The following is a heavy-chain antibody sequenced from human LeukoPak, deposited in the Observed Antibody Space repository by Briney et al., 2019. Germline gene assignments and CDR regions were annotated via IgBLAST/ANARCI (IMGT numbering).Heavy chain of an antibody. CDR1: GGSIRSTSNY. CDR3: ARHRYYGSGSYSKFDY. Sequence: PSETLSLTCTVSGGSIRSTSNYWRWIRQPPGKGLEWIGSIYYSGSTYYNPSLKSRGTISVDTSKDQFSLRLSSLTAADTAVYYCARHRYYGSGSYSKFDYWGQGTLVTVSS. CDR2: IYYSGST. V-gene: IGHV4-39*01. D-gene: IGHD3-10*01. J-gene: IGHJ4*02.